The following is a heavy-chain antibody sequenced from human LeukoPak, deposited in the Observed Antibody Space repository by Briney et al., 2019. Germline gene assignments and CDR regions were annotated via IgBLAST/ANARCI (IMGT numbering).Heavy chain of an antibody. Sequence: SGGSLRLSCAASGFTFSSYAMSWVRQAPGKGLEWVSGISDSGGSTYYADSMKGRFTISRDNSKNTLYLQMNSLRAEDTAVYYCAKPAYCSGGSCYSIGYFDYGGQGTLVTVSS. CDR3: AKPAYCSGGSCYSIGYFDY. V-gene: IGHV3-23*01. J-gene: IGHJ4*02. CDR1: GFTFSSYA. CDR2: ISDSGGST. D-gene: IGHD2-15*01.